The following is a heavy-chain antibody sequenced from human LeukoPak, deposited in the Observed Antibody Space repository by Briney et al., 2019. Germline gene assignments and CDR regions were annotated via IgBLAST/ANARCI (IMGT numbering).Heavy chain of an antibody. Sequence: ASVKVSCKASGYTFTGYYMHWVRQAPGQGLEWMGWINPNSGGTNYAQKFQGRVTMTRDTSISTAYMELSRLRSDDTAVYYCASSYQYSSGYSSDYWGQGTLVAVSS. CDR1: GYTFTGYY. V-gene: IGHV1-2*02. J-gene: IGHJ4*02. CDR2: INPNSGGT. CDR3: ASSYQYSSGYSSDY. D-gene: IGHD3-22*01.